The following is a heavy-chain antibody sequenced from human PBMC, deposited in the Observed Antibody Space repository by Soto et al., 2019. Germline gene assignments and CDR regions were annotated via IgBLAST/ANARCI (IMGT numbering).Heavy chain of an antibody. Sequence: GESLKISCKGSGYSFTSYWISWVRQMPGKGLEWMGRIDPSDSYTNYSPSFQGHVTISADKSISTAYLQWSSLKASDTAMYYCARTSMQSRGYSYGHGGMDVWGQGTSVTVSS. D-gene: IGHD5-18*01. CDR2: IDPSDSYT. CDR1: GYSFTSYW. J-gene: IGHJ6*02. CDR3: ARTSMQSRGYSYGHGGMDV. V-gene: IGHV5-10-1*01.